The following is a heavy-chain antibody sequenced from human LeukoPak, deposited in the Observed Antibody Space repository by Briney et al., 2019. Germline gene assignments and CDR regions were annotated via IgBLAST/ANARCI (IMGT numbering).Heavy chain of an antibody. D-gene: IGHD1-26*01. J-gene: IGHJ4*02. CDR3: TKGGELMNY. CDR2: IYYSGNT. CDR1: GGSISSDNYY. Sequence: SETLSLTCSVSGGSISSDNYYWGWIRQPPGKGLEWIGTIYYSGNTYYNPSLKSRVTISVDTSKNRFSLKLSSVTAADTAVCYCTKGGELMNYWGQGTLVTVSS. V-gene: IGHV4-39*01.